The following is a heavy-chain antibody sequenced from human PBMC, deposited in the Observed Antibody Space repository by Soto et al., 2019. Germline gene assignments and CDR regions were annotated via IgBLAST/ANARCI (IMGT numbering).Heavy chain of an antibody. D-gene: IGHD1-26*01. CDR3: ARESVGARPDY. Sequence: EVQLVESGGGLVKPGGSLRLSCAASGFTFSSYSMNWDHQAPGKGLEWVSSISSSSSYIYYADSVKGRFTISRDNAKNSLYLQMNSLRAEDTAVYYCARESVGARPDYWGQGTLVTVSS. CDR2: ISSSSSYI. V-gene: IGHV3-21*01. CDR1: GFTFSSYS. J-gene: IGHJ4*02.